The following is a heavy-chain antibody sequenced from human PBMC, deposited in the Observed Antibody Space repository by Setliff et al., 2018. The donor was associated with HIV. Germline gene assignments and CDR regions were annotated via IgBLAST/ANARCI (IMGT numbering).Heavy chain of an antibody. CDR1: VFTFNNYG. CDR2: IRYDGSQK. CDR3: ARESYYDRSGYYVPLDY. Sequence: PGGSLRLSCAASVFTFNNYGMNWVRQAPGKGLEWVAFIRYDGSQKYYVDSVKGRFTISRDNSKNTLYLQMNSLRVEDTAVYYCARESYYDRSGYYVPLDYWGQGTLVTGSS. J-gene: IGHJ4*02. V-gene: IGHV3-30*02. D-gene: IGHD3-22*01.